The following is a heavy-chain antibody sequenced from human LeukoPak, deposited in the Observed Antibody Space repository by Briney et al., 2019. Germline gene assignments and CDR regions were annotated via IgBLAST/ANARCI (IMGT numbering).Heavy chain of an antibody. V-gene: IGHV3-7*01. CDR2: INQDGTEK. CDR1: GFTFSSYW. CDR3: ARYYCSSSSCLMFDY. J-gene: IGHJ4*02. D-gene: IGHD2-2*01. Sequence: GGSLRLSCAASGFTFSSYWMSWVRQAPGEGLEWVAKINQDGTEKAYVDSVRGRFTISRDNAKNSLFLQMNSLRAEDTAVYYCARYYCSSSSCLMFDYWGQGTLVTVSS.